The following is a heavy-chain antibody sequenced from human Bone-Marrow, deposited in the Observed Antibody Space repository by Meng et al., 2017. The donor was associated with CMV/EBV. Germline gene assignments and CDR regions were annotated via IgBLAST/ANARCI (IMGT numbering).Heavy chain of an antibody. D-gene: IGHD2/OR15-2a*01. V-gene: IGHV1-69*02. CDR2: IIPIVGIT. CDR1: GGTFSICT. CDR3: ARINIVGRTWYGVGDAFVI. J-gene: IGHJ3*02. Sequence: SAKVSCNASGGTFSICTITWERQAPGQGLEWVGRIIPIVGITNDAQWSQGRLMITADKSTRTAYKELSSLTCEDTPVYFGARINIVGRTWYGVGDAFVIWGQGTMVTVSS.